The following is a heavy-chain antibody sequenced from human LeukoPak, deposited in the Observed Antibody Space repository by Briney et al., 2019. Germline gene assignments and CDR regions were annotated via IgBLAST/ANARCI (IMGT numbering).Heavy chain of an antibody. D-gene: IGHD3-3*01. V-gene: IGHV3-30*18. CDR1: GFTFSSYS. CDR2: ISYDGSNK. Sequence: GGSLRLSCAASGFTFSSYSMNWVRQAPGKGLEWVAVISYDGSNKYYADSVKGRFTISRDNSKNTLYLQMNSLRAEDTAVYYCAKDEVGGYYDFWSGYGSNWFDPWGQGTLVTVSS. CDR3: AKDEVGGYYDFWSGYGSNWFDP. J-gene: IGHJ5*02.